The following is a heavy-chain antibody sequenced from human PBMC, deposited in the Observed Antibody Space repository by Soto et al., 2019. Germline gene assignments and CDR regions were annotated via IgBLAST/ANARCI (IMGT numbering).Heavy chain of an antibody. CDR3: ARVGSSCHSGGCYYYYGLGV. Sequence: QVRLQESGPGLVKPSETLSLSCLVSGDSVGNGPYYWSWIRQSPGEGLEWIAYIYYSGSTNDNPSLSSRVNRSICMAKNQFFLELRSVTAADAAVYFCARVGSSCHSGGCYYYYGLGVWGQGTTV. J-gene: IGHJ6*02. D-gene: IGHD1-26*01. CDR1: GDSVGNGPYY. CDR2: IYYSGST. V-gene: IGHV4-61*01.